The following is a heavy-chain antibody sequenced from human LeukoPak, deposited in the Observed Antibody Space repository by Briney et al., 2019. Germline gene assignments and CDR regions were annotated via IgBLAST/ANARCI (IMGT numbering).Heavy chain of an antibody. D-gene: IGHD3-10*01. V-gene: IGHV3-21*01. CDR1: GFIFSSYG. CDR2: ISSSSSYI. CDR3: ARDEGKKWFGELSTPYYFDY. J-gene: IGHJ4*02. Sequence: PGGSLRLSCAASGFIFSSYGMNWVRQAPGKGLEWVSSISSSSSYIYYADSVKGRFTISRDNAKNSLYLQMNSLRAEDTAVYYCARDEGKKWFGELSTPYYFDYWGQGTLVTVSS.